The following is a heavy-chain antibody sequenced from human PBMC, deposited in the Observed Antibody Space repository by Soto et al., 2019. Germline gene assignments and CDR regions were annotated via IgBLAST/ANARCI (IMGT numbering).Heavy chain of an antibody. CDR1: GFTFSSYA. J-gene: IGHJ4*02. D-gene: IGHD5-18*01. CDR3: AKVLRDTAMVPPFGY. V-gene: IGHV3-23*01. Sequence: GGSLRLSCAASGFTFSSYAMSWVRQAPGKGLEWVSAIRGSGGSTYYADSVKGRFTISRDNSKNTLYLQMNSLRAEDTAVYYCAKVLRDTAMVPPFGYWGQGTLVTVSS. CDR2: IRGSGGST.